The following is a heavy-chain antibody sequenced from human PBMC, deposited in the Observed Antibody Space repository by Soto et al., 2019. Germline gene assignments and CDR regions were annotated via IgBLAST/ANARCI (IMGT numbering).Heavy chain of an antibody. CDR3: AREVVVSVYFDY. J-gene: IGHJ4*02. Sequence: ASVKVSCKATGYTFTSYYMHWVRQAPAQGLEWMGIINPSGGSTSYAQKFQGRVTMTRDTSTSTVYMELSSLCSEDTAVYYCAREVVVSVYFDYWGQGTLVTSPQ. CDR2: INPSGGST. D-gene: IGHD3-22*01. CDR1: GYTFTSYY. V-gene: IGHV1-46*01.